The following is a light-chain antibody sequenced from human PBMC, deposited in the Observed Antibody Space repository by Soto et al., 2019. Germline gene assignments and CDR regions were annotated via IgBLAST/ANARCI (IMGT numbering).Light chain of an antibody. CDR3: LSYGKV. CDR1: NSGVVNYEY. J-gene: IGLJ1*01. CDR2: EDR. V-gene: IGLV2-23*01. Sequence: QSALSQPASVSGSPGQSITISCTGINSGVVNYEYVSWYQQFPDKAPKLIIYEDRERPSGVSDRFSGSKSDNAASLTISALQTEDEAAYFCLSYGKVFGTGTKLTVL.